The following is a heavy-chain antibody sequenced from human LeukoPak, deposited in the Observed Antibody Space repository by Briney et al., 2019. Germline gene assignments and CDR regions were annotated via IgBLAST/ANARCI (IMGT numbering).Heavy chain of an antibody. Sequence: ASVKISCKASGYTFTSYGISWVRQAPGQGLEWMGWISAYNGNTNYAQKLQGRVTMTTDTSTSTAYMELRSLRSDDTAVYYCARCGRIVGAGEPDYWGQGTLVTVSS. CDR2: ISAYNGNT. J-gene: IGHJ4*02. CDR3: ARCGRIVGAGEPDY. CDR1: GYTFTSYG. V-gene: IGHV1-18*01. D-gene: IGHD1-26*01.